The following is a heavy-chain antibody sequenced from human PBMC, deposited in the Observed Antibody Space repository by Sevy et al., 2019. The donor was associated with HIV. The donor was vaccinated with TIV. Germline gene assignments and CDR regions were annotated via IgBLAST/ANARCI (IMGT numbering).Heavy chain of an antibody. V-gene: IGHV4-31*11. CDR3: ARGSSGTTVTTFDY. CDR2: IYFSGNT. CDR1: GGSISSGGYY. Sequence: SETLSLTCAVSGGSISSGGYYWNWIRQHPGKGLEWIAYIYFSGNTYYNPSLKSRLTISVDTSKSQFSLKLRSVTAADTAMYYCARGSSGTTVTTFDYWGQGTLVTVSS. J-gene: IGHJ4*02. D-gene: IGHD4-17*01.